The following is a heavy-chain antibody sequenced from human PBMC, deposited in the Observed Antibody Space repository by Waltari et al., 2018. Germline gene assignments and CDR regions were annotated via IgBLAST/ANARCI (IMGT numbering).Heavy chain of an antibody. J-gene: IGHJ4*02. CDR1: GFTFSSYS. Sequence: EVQLEESGGGLVQPGGSLRLSCAIFGFTFSSYSMTWVRQAPGKGLEWVANINQDGSEKYYVDSLKGRFTISRDNTKNSLYLQINSLRADDTAVYYCARSYSSGWYFFDYWGQGTMVTVSS. CDR3: ARSYSSGWYFFDY. V-gene: IGHV3-7*04. CDR2: INQDGSEK. D-gene: IGHD6-19*01.